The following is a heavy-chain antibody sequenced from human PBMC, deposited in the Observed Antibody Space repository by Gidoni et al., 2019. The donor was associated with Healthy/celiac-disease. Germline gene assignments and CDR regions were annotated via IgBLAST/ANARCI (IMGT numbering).Heavy chain of an antibody. J-gene: IGHJ4*02. D-gene: IGHD1-26*01. CDR3: AKDPGRWELPGSNY. Sequence: EVQLLESGGGLVQPGGSLRLSCAASGFTFSSYAMRWVRQAPGKGLEWVSAISGSGGSTYYADSVKGRFTISRDNSKNTLYLQMNSLRAEDTAVYYCAKDPGRWELPGSNYWGQGTLVTVSS. CDR1: GFTFSSYA. V-gene: IGHV3-23*01. CDR2: ISGSGGST.